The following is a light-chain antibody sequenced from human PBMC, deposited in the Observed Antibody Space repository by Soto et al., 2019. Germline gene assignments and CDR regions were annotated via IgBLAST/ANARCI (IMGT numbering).Light chain of an antibody. CDR2: NTS. CDR3: QHYGGSFI. CDR1: QSINSKS. Sequence: EIVLTQSPGTLSLSPGEGATVSCRVSQSINSKSLVWYQRKFGQAPRLLIYNTSRRATGIPDRFSGSGSGTDFTLRDSRLEPEDFAVYCCQHYGGSFIFGPGTKVDFK. J-gene: IGKJ3*01. V-gene: IGKV3-20*01.